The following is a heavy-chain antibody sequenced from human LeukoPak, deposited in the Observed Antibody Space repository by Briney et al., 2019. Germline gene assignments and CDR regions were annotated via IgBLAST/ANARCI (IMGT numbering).Heavy chain of an antibody. D-gene: IGHD4-17*01. CDR3: ARVTTVTRGVYYYYMDV. CDR2: INHSGST. Sequence: SETLSLTCAVYGGSFSGYYWSWIRQPPGKGLEWIGEINHSGSTNYNPSLKSRVTISVDTSKNQFSLKLSSVTAADTAVYYCARVTTVTRGVYYYYMDVWGKGTPVTVSS. J-gene: IGHJ6*03. CDR1: GGSFSGYY. V-gene: IGHV4-34*01.